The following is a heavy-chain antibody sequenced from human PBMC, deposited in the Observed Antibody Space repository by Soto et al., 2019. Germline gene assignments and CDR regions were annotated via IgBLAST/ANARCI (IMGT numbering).Heavy chain of an antibody. V-gene: IGHV4-31*03. CDR3: ARPIDP. Sequence: QVQLQESGPGLVKPSQTLSLTCTVSGGSISSGGYYWSWIRQHPGKGLEWIGYIYYSGSTYYNPSFKSRVILSVDTSKNQFSMKPSSVTDADTAVYYCARPIDPWGQGTLVTVSS. J-gene: IGHJ5*02. CDR1: GGSISSGGYY. CDR2: IYYSGST.